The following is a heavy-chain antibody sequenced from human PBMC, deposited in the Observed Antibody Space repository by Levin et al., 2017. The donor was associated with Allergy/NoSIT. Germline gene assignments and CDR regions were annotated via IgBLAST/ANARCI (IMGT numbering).Heavy chain of an antibody. D-gene: IGHD1-1*01. V-gene: IGHV1-69*01. Sequence: GGSLRLSCKASGGTFSSYAISWVRQAPGQGLEWMGGIIPIFGTANYAQKFQGRVTITADESTSTAYMELSSLRSEDTAVYYCARFVGNNWNDGLSGLWGQGTLVTVSS. J-gene: IGHJ4*02. CDR1: GGTFSSYA. CDR3: ARFVGNNWNDGLSGL. CDR2: IIPIFGTA.